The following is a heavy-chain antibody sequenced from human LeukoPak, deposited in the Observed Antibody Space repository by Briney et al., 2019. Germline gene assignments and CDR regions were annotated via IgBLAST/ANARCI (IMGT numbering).Heavy chain of an antibody. Sequence: GGSLRLSCAASGFTFRNGWMTWVRQAPGKGLEWVGRIKSKADGGTTDYAAPVKGRFTISRDDSKNTLFLQMNRLKTEDTAVYYCTMDGLRDNSGWYVDYWGQGTLVTVSS. J-gene: IGHJ4*02. D-gene: IGHD6-19*01. CDR1: GFTFRNGW. V-gene: IGHV3-15*01. CDR2: IKSKADGGTT. CDR3: TMDGLRDNSGWYVDY.